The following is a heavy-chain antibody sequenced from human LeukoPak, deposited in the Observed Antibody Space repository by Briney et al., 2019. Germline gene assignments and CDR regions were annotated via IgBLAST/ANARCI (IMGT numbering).Heavy chain of an antibody. V-gene: IGHV1-8*01. CDR2: MNPNSGNT. CDR1: GYTFTSYD. J-gene: IGHJ4*02. CDR3: ATEVVGAGSHLDY. Sequence: ASVKVSCKASGYTFTSYDINWVRQATGQGLEWMGWMNPNSGNTGYALKFQGRVTMTRNTSISTAYMELSSLRSEDTAVYYCATEVVGAGSHLDYWGQGTLVTVSS. D-gene: IGHD1-26*01.